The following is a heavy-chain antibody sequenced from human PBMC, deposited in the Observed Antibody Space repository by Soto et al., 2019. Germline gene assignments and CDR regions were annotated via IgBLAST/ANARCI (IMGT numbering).Heavy chain of an antibody. V-gene: IGHV3-48*01. J-gene: IGHJ3*02. CDR1: GFTFSSYS. CDR3: ARDWDYGSGSYYLTDAFDI. D-gene: IGHD3-10*01. CDR2: ISSGSSTI. Sequence: GGSLRLCCAASGFTFSSYSMNWGRQAPGKGLEWVSYISSGSSTIYYADSVKGRFTISRDNAKNSLYLQMNSLRAEDTAVYYCARDWDYGSGSYYLTDAFDISGQGTMVTVSS.